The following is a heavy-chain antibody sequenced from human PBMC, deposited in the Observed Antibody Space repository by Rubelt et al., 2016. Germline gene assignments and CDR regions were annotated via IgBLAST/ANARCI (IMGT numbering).Heavy chain of an antibody. Sequence: QVQLVQSGAEVKKPGASVKVSCKAAGYSFTNYAISWVRQAPGQGLEWMGWINTNNGNPTYSRGLTGRFVCSLDTSFSTAYLQISSLKSEDTAVYYCARDWQGRVRGVFDYWGQGTLVTVSS. CDR2: INTNNGNP. D-gene: IGHD3-16*01. CDR1: GYSFTNYA. V-gene: IGHV7-4-1*02. CDR3: ARDWQGRVRGVFDY. J-gene: IGHJ4*02.